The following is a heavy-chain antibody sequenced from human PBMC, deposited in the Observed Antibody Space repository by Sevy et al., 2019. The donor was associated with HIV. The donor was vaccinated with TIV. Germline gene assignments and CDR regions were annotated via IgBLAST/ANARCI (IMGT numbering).Heavy chain of an antibody. J-gene: IGHJ4*02. CDR2: ISFDGRNE. D-gene: IGHD2-8*01. V-gene: IGHV3-30*04. CDR3: ARDHCTDGVCFRSWYFDA. CDR1: GFTFGDHA. Sequence: GGSLRLSCAASGFTFGDHAIHWVRQAPGKGLEWVAIISFDGRNEKYAASVKGGFTISRDNSKNTVYLEMTGLRTEDAAVYYCARDHCTDGVCFRSWYFDAWGQGTLVTVSS.